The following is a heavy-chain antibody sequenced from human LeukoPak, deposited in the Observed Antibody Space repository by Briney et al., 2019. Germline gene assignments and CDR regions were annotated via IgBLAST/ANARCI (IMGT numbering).Heavy chain of an antibody. CDR1: GFTFSSYS. CDR2: ISGTSNYI. CDR3: TRDLLSGSGRHFDY. D-gene: IGHD3-10*01. J-gene: IGHJ4*02. Sequence: GGSLRLSCAASGFTFSSYSINWVRQAPGEGLEWVSSISGTSNYIYYADSVKGRFIISRDNARNSVYLQMNSLRGEDTAVYYCTRDLLSGSGRHFDYWGQGTLVTVSS. V-gene: IGHV3-21*01.